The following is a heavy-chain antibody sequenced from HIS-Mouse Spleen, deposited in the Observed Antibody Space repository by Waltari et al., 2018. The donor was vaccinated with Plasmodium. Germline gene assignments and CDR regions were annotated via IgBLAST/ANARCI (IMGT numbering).Heavy chain of an antibody. CDR2: INPNSGGT. J-gene: IGHJ3*02. CDR1: GYTFTGPF. CDR3: ARDPKQLGSAFDI. D-gene: IGHD7-27*01. V-gene: IGHV1-2*02. Sequence: QVQLVQSGAEVKKPGASVRVSCQAPGYTFTGPFSPWWRQAPGQGLEWMGWINPNSGGTNYAQRFQGRVTMTRDTSISTAYMELSRLRSDDTAVYYCARDPKQLGSAFDIWGQGTMVTVSS.